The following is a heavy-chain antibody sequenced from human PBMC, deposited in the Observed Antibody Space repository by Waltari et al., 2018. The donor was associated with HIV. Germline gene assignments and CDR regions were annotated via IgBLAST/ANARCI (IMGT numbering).Heavy chain of an antibody. V-gene: IGHV3-66*01. D-gene: IGHD2-21*02. CDR2: IYSGGST. CDR3: ASIAYCGGDCYPRGMDV. Sequence: EVQLVESGGGLVQPGGSLRLSCAASGFTVSSNYMSWVRQAPGKGLEWVSVIYSGGSTYYADSVKGGFTISRDNSKNTLYLQMNSLRAEDTAVYYCASIAYCGGDCYPRGMDVWGQGTTVTVSS. J-gene: IGHJ6*02. CDR1: GFTVSSNY.